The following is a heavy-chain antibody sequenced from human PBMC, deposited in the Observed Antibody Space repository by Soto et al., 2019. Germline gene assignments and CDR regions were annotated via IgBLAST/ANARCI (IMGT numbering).Heavy chain of an antibody. D-gene: IGHD6-19*01. J-gene: IGHJ3*02. V-gene: IGHV3-15*01. CDR3: TTEMRHTSGWYGAFDI. CDR1: GFAFTNAW. CDR2: IKSNADGGAA. Sequence: VGSLRLSCTASGFAFTNAWVDWVRQAPGKGLEWVGRIKSNADGGAADYPAPVKGRFIISRDDSRNTLYLQMNSLKTEDTAVYYCTTEMRHTSGWYGAFDIWGQGTMVTVSS.